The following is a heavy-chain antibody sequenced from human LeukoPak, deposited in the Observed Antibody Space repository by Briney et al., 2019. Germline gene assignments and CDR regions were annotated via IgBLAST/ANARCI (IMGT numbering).Heavy chain of an antibody. CDR3: ARHRITMVRGVRYYFDY. V-gene: IGHV4-34*01. D-gene: IGHD3-10*01. CDR1: GGSFSGYY. J-gene: IGHJ4*02. Sequence: SETLSLTCAVYGGSFSGYYWSWIRQPPGKGLEWIGEINHSGSTNYNPSLKSRVTISVDTSKNQFSLKLSSVTAADTAVYYCARHRITMVRGVRYYFDYWGQGTLVTVSS. CDR2: INHSGST.